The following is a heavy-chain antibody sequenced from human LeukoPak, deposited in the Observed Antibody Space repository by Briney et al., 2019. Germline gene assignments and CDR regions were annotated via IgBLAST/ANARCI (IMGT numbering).Heavy chain of an antibody. CDR1: GFTFGSYW. CDR3: ARHLSSGGNY. V-gene: IGHV3-66*04. CDR2: IYSGSTT. Sequence: PGGSLRLSCAASGFTFGSYWMSWVRQAPGKGLEWVSVIYSGSTTYYADSVKGRFTISRDNAKNSLSLQMNSLRDEDTAVYYCARHLSSGGNYWGQGTLVTVSS. D-gene: IGHD6-19*01. J-gene: IGHJ4*02.